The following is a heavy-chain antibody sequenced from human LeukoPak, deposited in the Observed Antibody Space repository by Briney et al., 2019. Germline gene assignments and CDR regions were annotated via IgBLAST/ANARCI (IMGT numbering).Heavy chain of an antibody. D-gene: IGHD3-22*01. V-gene: IGHV1-18*01. Sequence: ASVKVSCEASGYTFTSHGISWVRQAPGQGLEWMGWISAYNGDTNYAQRFQGRVTMTTDRSTSTAYMELRSLRSEDTAVYYCARESYDSSYAFDIWGQGTMVTVSS. J-gene: IGHJ3*02. CDR2: ISAYNGDT. CDR1: GYTFTSHG. CDR3: ARESYDSSYAFDI.